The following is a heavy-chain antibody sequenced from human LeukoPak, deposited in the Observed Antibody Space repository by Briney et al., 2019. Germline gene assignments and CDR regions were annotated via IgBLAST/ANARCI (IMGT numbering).Heavy chain of an antibody. CDR2: IYHSGST. V-gene: IGHV4-38-2*01. D-gene: IGHD2-2*02. CDR1: GYSISSGYY. Sequence: SETLSLTCAVSGYSISSGYYWGWIRPPPGKGLEWIGSIYHSGSTYYNPSLKSRVTVSVDTSKNQFSLKLSSVTAADTAVYYCARRYCSSTSCYTWQLNWFDPWGQGTLVTVSS. CDR3: ARRYCSSTSCYTWQLNWFDP. J-gene: IGHJ5*02.